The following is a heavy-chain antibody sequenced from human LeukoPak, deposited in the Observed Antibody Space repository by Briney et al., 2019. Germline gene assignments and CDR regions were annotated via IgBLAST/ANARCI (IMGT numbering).Heavy chain of an antibody. V-gene: IGHV1-2*02. Sequence: ASVKVSCKASGYTFTGYYMHWVRQAPGQGLESMGWINPNSGGTNYAQKFQGRVTMTRETYISTAYMELSRLRSDDTAVYYCARDGAAAGTIYFDYWGQGTLVTVSS. D-gene: IGHD6-13*01. J-gene: IGHJ4*02. CDR2: INPNSGGT. CDR1: GYTFTGYY. CDR3: ARDGAAAGTIYFDY.